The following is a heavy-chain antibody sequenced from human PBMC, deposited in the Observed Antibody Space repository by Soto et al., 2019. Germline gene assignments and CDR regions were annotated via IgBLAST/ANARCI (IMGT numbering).Heavy chain of an antibody. J-gene: IGHJ3*02. CDR2: IYSGGST. V-gene: IGHV3-66*01. D-gene: IGHD4-17*01. CDR3: ARALMTTVTGGAFDI. CDR1: GFTVSGNY. Sequence: EVQLVESGGGLVQPGGSLRLSCAASGFTVSGNYMTWVRQAPGKGLEWVSVIYSGGSTDYADSVKGRFTISRDNSKNTLYLQMNSLRAEDTAVYYCARALMTTVTGGAFDIWGQGTMVTVSS.